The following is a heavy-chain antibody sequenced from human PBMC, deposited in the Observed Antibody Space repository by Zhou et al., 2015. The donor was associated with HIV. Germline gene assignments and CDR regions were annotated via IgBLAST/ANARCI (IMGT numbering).Heavy chain of an antibody. V-gene: IGHV3-9*01. CDR2: ISWNSDDL. Sequence: EKQLVESGGGLVQPGRSLRLSCAASGFTFDDYAMYWVRQAPGKGLEWVSGISWNSDDLAYADSVKGRFTISRDNAKNSLYLQMNSLRDEDTAVYYCARGRGRPAWDIWGPGTMVTVSS. D-gene: IGHD3-16*01. J-gene: IGHJ3*02. CDR1: GFTFDDYA. CDR3: ARGRGRPAWDI.